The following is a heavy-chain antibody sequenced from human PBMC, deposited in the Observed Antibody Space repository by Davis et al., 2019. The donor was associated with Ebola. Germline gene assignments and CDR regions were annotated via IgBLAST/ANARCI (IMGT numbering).Heavy chain of an antibody. V-gene: IGHV1-18*01. Sequence: ASVKVSCKASGHTFIKSGINWVRQAPGQGLEWMGWISAYNGKPTYAQKFQGRVTMTTDTSTNTAYMELRSLRSDDTAVYYCSRDIALSIAGEFDPWGQGTLVTVSS. CDR3: SRDIALSIAGEFDP. CDR1: GHTFIKSG. J-gene: IGHJ5*02. D-gene: IGHD6-6*01. CDR2: ISAYNGKP.